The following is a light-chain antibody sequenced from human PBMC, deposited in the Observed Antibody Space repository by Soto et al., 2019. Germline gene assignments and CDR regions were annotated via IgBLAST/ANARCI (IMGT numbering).Light chain of an antibody. CDR2: EVS. V-gene: IGLV2-14*01. Sequence: QSVLTQPASVSGSPGKSITISCSGTSSDVGSYDYVAWYQQFPGKTPKLMIYEVSNRPSGVSSRFSGSKSGNTASLTISGLQAEDEADYYCISYTGSSTSYVFGSGTKVTVL. CDR1: SSDVGSYDY. J-gene: IGLJ1*01. CDR3: ISYTGSSTSYV.